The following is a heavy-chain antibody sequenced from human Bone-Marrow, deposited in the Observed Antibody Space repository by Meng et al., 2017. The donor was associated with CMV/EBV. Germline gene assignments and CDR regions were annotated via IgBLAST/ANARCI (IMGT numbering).Heavy chain of an antibody. CDR1: SFTFRYYW. CDR3: ASAVPTNRP. J-gene: IGHJ5*02. Sequence: VPLVEAAVGLVHPGGTLRLSCAASSFTFRYYWMHWVRQAPVKGMVFGSCIKNDGRIVSHADSVMGRFTISRDNTNNMLYLQMSSLRAEDTAIYYCASAVPTNRPWGQGILVTVSS. V-gene: IGHV3-74*01. D-gene: IGHD4-17*01. CDR2: IKNDGRIV.